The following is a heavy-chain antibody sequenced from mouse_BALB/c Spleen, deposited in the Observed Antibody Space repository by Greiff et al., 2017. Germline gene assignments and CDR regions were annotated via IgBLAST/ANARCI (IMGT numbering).Heavy chain of an antibody. CDR1: GYAFSSYW. CDR2: IYPGDGDT. V-gene: IGHV1-80*01. J-gene: IGHJ2*01. CDR3: ARGYDAYFDY. D-gene: IGHD2-14*01. Sequence: QVQLKESGAELVRPGSSVKISCKASGYAFSSYWMNWVKQRPGQGLEWIGQIYPGDGDTNYNGKFKGKATLTADKTSSTAYMQLSSLTSEDSAVYFCARGYDAYFDYWGQGTLSQSPQ.